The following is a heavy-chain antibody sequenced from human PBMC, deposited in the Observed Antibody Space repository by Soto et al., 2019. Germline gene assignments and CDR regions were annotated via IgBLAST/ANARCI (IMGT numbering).Heavy chain of an antibody. V-gene: IGHV3-64*02. J-gene: IGHJ6*02. CDR2: ISSNGGST. CDR1: GFTFSSYA. Sequence: GGSLRLSCAASGFTFSSYAMHWVRQAPGRGLEYLSAISSNGGSTYYADSVKGGFTISRDNSKNTLYLQMGSLRAEDMAVYYCARGYYDFWSGLLGGMDVWGQGTTVTVSS. D-gene: IGHD3-3*01. CDR3: ARGYYDFWSGLLGGMDV.